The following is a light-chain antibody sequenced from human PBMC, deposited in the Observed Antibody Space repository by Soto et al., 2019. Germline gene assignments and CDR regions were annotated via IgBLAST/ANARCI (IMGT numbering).Light chain of an antibody. Sequence: QSALTQPASVSGSPGQSITISCTGTSGDIGSYNRVSWYQQHPGKAPKLMIYDVSKRPSGVPDRFSGSKSGNTASLNISGRQAEDEADYYCCTYSGSYTLVSGVWTKLT. CDR3: CTYSGSYTLV. CDR1: SGDIGSYNR. V-gene: IGLV2-11*01. CDR2: DVS. J-gene: IGLJ2*01.